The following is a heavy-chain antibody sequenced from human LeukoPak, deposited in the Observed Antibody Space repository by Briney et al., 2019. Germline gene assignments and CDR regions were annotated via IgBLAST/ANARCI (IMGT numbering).Heavy chain of an antibody. CDR2: ISYDGSNK. D-gene: IGHD5-12*01. V-gene: IGHV3-30*18. Sequence: GGSLRLSCAASGFTFSSYGMHWVRQAPGKGLEWVAVISYDGSNKYYADSVKGRFTISRDNSKNTLYLQMNSLRAEDTAVYYCAKDAKYSGYRYWYFDLWGRGTLVTVSS. CDR3: AKDAKYSGYRYWYFDL. J-gene: IGHJ2*01. CDR1: GFTFSSYG.